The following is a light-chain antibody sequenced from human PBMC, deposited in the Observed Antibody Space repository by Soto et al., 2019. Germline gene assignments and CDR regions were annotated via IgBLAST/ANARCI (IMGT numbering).Light chain of an antibody. CDR2: GAS. J-gene: IGKJ5*01. CDR1: ESLVHSDGNTY. Sequence: DIVMTQTPLSSPVTLGQPASISCRSSESLVHSDGNTYLSWLHQRPGQPPRLLIYGASTRATGVPARFSGSGSGTDFILTISSLQSEDFAVYYCQQHTDWPPITFGQGTRLEIK. CDR3: QQHTDWPPIT. V-gene: IGKV2-24*01.